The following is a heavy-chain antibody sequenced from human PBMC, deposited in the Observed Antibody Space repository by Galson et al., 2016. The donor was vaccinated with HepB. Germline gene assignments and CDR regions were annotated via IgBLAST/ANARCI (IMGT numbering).Heavy chain of an antibody. V-gene: IGHV4-61*09. CDR2: IYTSGST. CDR3: ARVATILETDY. Sequence: TLSLTCTVSGGSISSGGYFWSWIRQPAGKGLEWIGQIYTSGSTNYNPSLKSRVTISLDMSNNQFSLKLRSVTAADTAMYYCARVATILETDYWGQGTLVTVSS. CDR1: GGSISSGGYF. J-gene: IGHJ4*02. D-gene: IGHD5-24*01.